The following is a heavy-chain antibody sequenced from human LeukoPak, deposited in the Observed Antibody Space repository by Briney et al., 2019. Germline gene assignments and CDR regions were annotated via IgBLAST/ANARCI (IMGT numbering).Heavy chain of an antibody. D-gene: IGHD6-19*01. CDR3: TRIGWEAVAGKESAFDI. CDR2: MNPNSGNT. V-gene: IGHV1-8*01. CDR1: GYTFTNYD. Sequence: ASVKVSCKASGYTFTNYDINWVRQATGQGPEWMGWMNPNSGNTGYVEKFQGRVTMTRNVSISTAYMELSSLRSDDTAIYYCTRIGWEAVAGKESAFDIWGQGTMVTVSS. J-gene: IGHJ3*02.